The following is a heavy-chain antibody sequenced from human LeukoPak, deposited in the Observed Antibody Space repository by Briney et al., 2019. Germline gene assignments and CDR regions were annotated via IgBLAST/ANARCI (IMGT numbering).Heavy chain of an antibody. CDR1: GYSISSGYY. D-gene: IGHD3-10*01. V-gene: IGHV4-38-2*02. CDR2: IYYSGST. J-gene: IGHJ4*02. CDR3: ARDVETYYYGSGSYNDY. Sequence: PSETLSLTCTVSGYSISSGYYWGWIRQPPGKGLEWIGSIYYSGSTYYNPSLKSRVTISVDTSKNQFSLKLSSVTAADTAVYYCARDVETYYYGSGSYNDYWGQGTLVTVSS.